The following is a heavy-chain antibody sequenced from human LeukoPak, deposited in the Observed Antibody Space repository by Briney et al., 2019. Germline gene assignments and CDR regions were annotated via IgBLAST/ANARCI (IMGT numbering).Heavy chain of an antibody. CDR3: ARDRAVRQLWSVYYFDY. CDR1: GYTFTIYG. CDR2: INPNSGGT. Sequence: ASVKVSCKGSGYTFTIYGISWVRQAPGQGLEWMGWINPNSGGTNYAQKFQGRVTMTRDTSISTAYMELSRLRSDDTAVYYCARDRAVRQLWSVYYFDYWGQGTLVTVSS. J-gene: IGHJ4*02. D-gene: IGHD5-18*01. V-gene: IGHV1-2*02.